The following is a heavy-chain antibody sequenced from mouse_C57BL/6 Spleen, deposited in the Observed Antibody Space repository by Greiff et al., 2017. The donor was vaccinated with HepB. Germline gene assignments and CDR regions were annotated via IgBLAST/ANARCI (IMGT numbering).Heavy chain of an antibody. CDR2: INPSSGYT. CDR1: GYTFTSYT. J-gene: IGHJ2*01. V-gene: IGHV1-4*01. CDR3: ARPLTTVVATPFDY. Sequence: QVQLQQSGAELARPGASVKMSCKASGYTFTSYTMHWVKQRPGQGLEWIGYINPSSGYTKYNQKFKDKATLTADKSSSTAYMQLSSLTSEDSAVYYCARPLTTVVATPFDYWGQGTTRTVSS. D-gene: IGHD1-1*01.